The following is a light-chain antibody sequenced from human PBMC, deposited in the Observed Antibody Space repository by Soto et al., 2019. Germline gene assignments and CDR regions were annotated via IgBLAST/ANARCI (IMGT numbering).Light chain of an antibody. CDR1: SSDVGAYNY. CDR2: DVN. V-gene: IGLV2-14*01. J-gene: IGLJ2*01. CDR3: TSWTTSTTMK. Sequence: QSALTQPASVSGSPGQSITISCSGTSSDVGAYNYVSWYQQHPGKAPKLMIYDVNIRPSGVSNRFSGSKSGNTASLTSSGLHAEDEADYYCTSWTTSTTMKFGGGTKLTVL.